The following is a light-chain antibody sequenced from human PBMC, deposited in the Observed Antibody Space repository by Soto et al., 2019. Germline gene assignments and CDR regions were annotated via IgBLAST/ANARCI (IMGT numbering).Light chain of an antibody. CDR2: GAS. J-gene: IGKJ4*02. V-gene: IGKV1-12*01. Sequence: DIQMTQSPSSVSASVGDRVTITCRASQVISNWFAWYQQQPGTAPNLLIYGASRFQSGVPSRLSGGGSGTHFTLIISSLHPEEFATYYSQQTNTFLPLTFGGGTNVGI. CDR1: QVISNW. CDR3: QQTNTFLPLT.